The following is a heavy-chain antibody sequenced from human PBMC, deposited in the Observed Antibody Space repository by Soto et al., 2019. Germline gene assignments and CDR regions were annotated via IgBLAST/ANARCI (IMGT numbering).Heavy chain of an antibody. CDR1: CGTISSYY. J-gene: IGHJ5*02. D-gene: IGHD3-3*01. CDR2: IYYSGST. Sequence: PSEPLCVTXSVACGTISSYYWSWIRQNPGKGMEWIGYIYYSGSTNYNPSLKSRVTISVDTSKNQFSLKLSSVTAADTAVYYCARYYDSWVAPIENHLNWFDPSGQGPLVTVSS. CDR3: ARYYDSWVAPIENHLNWFDP. V-gene: IGHV4-59*08.